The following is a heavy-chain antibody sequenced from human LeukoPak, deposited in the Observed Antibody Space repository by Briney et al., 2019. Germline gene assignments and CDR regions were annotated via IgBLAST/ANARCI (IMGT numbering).Heavy chain of an antibody. CDR1: GGSIISSSYY. CDR2: MYYSGST. V-gene: IGHV4-39*07. D-gene: IGHD3-9*01. J-gene: IGHJ6*02. CDR3: ARHAGYDILTGHGMDV. Sequence: SETLSLTCTVSGGSIISSSYYWGWIRQPPGKGLEWIGSMYYSGSTYYNPSLKSRVTISVDTSKNQFSLKLSSVTAADTAVYYCARHAGYDILTGHGMDVWGQGTTVTVSS.